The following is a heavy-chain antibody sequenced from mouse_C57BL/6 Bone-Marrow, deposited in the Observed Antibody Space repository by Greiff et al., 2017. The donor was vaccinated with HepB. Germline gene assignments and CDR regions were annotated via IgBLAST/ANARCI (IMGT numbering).Heavy chain of an antibody. D-gene: IGHD2-3*01. CDR3: TTTGWLLLSWFAY. J-gene: IGHJ3*01. Sequence: QVQLQQSGAELAKPGASVKLSCKASGYTFTSYWMHWVKQRPGQGLEWIGYINPSSGYTKYNQKFKDKATLTADKSSSTAYMQLSSLTSEDTAVYYCTTTGWLLLSWFAYWGQGTLVTVSA. CDR1: GYTFTSYW. V-gene: IGHV1-7*01. CDR2: INPSSGYT.